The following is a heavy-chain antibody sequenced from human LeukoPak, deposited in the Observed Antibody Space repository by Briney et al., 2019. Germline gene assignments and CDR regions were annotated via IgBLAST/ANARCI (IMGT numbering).Heavy chain of an antibody. D-gene: IGHD2-2*01. CDR3: ARSTPAAMYV. V-gene: IGHV4-61*02. CDR2: IYTSGST. J-gene: IGHJ6*04. CDR1: GGSISSGSYY. Sequence: PSQTLSLTCTVSGGSISSGSYYWSWIRQPAGKGLEWIGRIYTSGSTNYNPSLKSRVTISVDTSKNQFSLKLSSVTAADTAVYYCARSTPAAMYVWGKGTTVTISS.